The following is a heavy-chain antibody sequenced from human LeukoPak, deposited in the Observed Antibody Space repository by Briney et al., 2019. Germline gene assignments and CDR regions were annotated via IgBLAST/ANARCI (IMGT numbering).Heavy chain of an antibody. J-gene: IGHJ6*02. V-gene: IGHV4-59*11. CDR2: IYYSGST. CDR1: GGSISSHY. CDR3: ARGSGSSWPYYYYYGMDV. D-gene: IGHD6-13*01. Sequence: PSETLSLTCTVSGGSISSHYWSWSRQPPGKGLEWIGYIYYSGSTNYNPSLKSRVTISVDTSKNQFSLKLSSVTAADTAVYYCARGSGSSWPYYYYYGMDVWGQGTTVTVSS.